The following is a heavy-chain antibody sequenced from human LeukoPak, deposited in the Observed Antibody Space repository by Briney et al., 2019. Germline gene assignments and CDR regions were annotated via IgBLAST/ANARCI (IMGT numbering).Heavy chain of an antibody. CDR1: GFTFSSYG. CDR2: IPNDRRNN. J-gene: IGHJ4*02. Sequence: GGSLRLSCAAAGFTFSSYGMHWVRQAPGKGLEWVAVIPNDRRNNYYAESVKGRFTISRDNSKNTLYLQMNSLRTEDTAVYYCATSRDFYDTSGYYPYYFDCWGQGTLVTVSS. V-gene: IGHV3-30*03. D-gene: IGHD3-22*01. CDR3: ATSRDFYDTSGYYPYYFDC.